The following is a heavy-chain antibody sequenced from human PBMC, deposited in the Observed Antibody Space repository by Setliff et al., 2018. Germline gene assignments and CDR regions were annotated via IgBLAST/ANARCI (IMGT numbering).Heavy chain of an antibody. J-gene: IGHJ4*02. CDR3: ARLRPEAGLDY. D-gene: IGHD2-2*01. CDR2: ISPGRSI. CDR1: GGSISNFY. V-gene: IGHV4-4*08. Sequence: PSETLSLTCSVSGGSISNFYWSWIRQPPGKGLEWIGSISPGRSINYNPSLRSRVTISGDTSKNQISLNLSSGTAADTAVYYCARLRPEAGLDYWGQGTPVTVSS.